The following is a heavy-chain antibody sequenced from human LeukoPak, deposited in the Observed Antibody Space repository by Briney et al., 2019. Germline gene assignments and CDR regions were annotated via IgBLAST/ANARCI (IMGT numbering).Heavy chain of an antibody. CDR2: IYSSGNT. J-gene: IGHJ5*02. Sequence: RPSEALSLTCTVSGGSISGYSWNWIRQPAGKGLEWIGLIYSSGNTNYNPSLKSRVAISLDTSKNQFSLKLSSMTAADTAVYYCARERASHWNDGWFDPWGQGTLVTVSS. V-gene: IGHV4-4*07. CDR3: ARERASHWNDGWFDP. D-gene: IGHD1-1*01. CDR1: GGSISGYS.